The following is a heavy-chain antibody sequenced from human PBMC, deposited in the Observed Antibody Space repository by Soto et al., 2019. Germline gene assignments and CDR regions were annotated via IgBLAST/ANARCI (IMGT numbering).Heavy chain of an antibody. V-gene: IGHV4-39*01. CDR1: GGSISSSSCY. Sequence: SETLSLTCTVSGGSISSSSCYWGWIRQPPGKGLEWIGSINYSGSTYYNPSLKGRITISIYTSKNQFSLKLSSATAADASVCYCARIPWDPYFDYWGQGPLVTVSS. D-gene: IGHD1-26*01. CDR2: INYSGST. J-gene: IGHJ4*02. CDR3: ARIPWDPYFDY.